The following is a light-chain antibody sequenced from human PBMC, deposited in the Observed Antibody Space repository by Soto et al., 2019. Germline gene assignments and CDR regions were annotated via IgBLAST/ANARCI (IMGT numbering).Light chain of an antibody. CDR1: SSDVGDYNY. J-gene: IGLJ2*01. Sequence: QSALTQPASVSGSPGQSITISCTGTSSDVGDYNYVSWYQQHPGKAPKLMIYDVSNRPSGVSNRFSGSKSGNTASLTISGLQAEDEADYYCSSYTSTIVLFGGGTKLTVL. CDR2: DVS. V-gene: IGLV2-14*01. CDR3: SSYTSTIVL.